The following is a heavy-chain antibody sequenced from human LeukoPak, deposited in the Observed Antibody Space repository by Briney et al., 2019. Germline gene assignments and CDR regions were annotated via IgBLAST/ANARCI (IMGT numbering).Heavy chain of an antibody. J-gene: IGHJ4*02. CDR3: ARGGTHDYFAY. V-gene: IGHV4-4*07. Sequence: SETLSLTCTVSGVPISLYYWSWIRQPAGKGPQWIGRIYSSGSTNYNPSLESRVTMSVDTSKSQLSLNLTSVTAADTAVYYCARGGTHDYFAYWGQGALVTVSS. CDR2: IYSSGST. CDR1: GVPISLYY. D-gene: IGHD3-16*01.